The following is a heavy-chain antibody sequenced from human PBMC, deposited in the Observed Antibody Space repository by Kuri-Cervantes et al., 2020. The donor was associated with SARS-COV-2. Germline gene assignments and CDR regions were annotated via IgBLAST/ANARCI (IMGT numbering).Heavy chain of an antibody. CDR3: ARVRGVLGEVYFDY. J-gene: IGHJ4*02. D-gene: IGHD3-10*01. CDR1: GRSMRNYY. Sequence: SETLSLTCSVSGRSMRNYYWSWIRQPPGKGLEWIGYAHYRGGTNYSPSLKSRVTMSVDTSKNQFSQKLSSVTAADTAVYYCARVRGVLGEVYFDYWGQGTLVTVSS. V-gene: IGHV4-59*01. CDR2: AHYRGGT.